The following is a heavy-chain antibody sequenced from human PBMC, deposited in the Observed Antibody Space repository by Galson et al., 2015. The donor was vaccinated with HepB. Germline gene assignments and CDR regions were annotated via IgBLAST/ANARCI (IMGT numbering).Heavy chain of an antibody. J-gene: IGHJ6*03. CDR2: IKSKTDGGTT. CDR3: TTYDSSGWYNYYYYYMDV. D-gene: IGHD6-19*01. CDR1: GFTFSNAW. V-gene: IGHV3-15*01. Sequence: SLRLSCAASGFTFSNAWMSWVRQAPGKGLEWVGRIKSKTDGGTTDYAAPVKGRFTISRDDSKNTLYLQMNSLKTEDTAVYYCTTYDSSGWYNYYYYYMDVWGKGTTVTVSS.